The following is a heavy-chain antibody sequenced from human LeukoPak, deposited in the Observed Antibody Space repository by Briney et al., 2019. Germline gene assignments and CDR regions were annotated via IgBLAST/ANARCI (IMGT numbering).Heavy chain of an antibody. Sequence: GGSLSPSCAASGFSLSGYWMTWVRQAPGKGLEWVARLHADGSEMYYVDSVKGRFTISRDNAKNSLYLQVNSLRVEDTAVYYCARGGYSFDYLGQGTLVTVSS. D-gene: IGHD5-12*01. CDR1: GFSLSGYW. CDR2: LHADGSEM. V-gene: IGHV3-7*01. J-gene: IGHJ4*02. CDR3: ARGGYSFDY.